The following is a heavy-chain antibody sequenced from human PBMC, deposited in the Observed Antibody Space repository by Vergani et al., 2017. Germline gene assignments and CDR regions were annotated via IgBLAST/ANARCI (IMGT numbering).Heavy chain of an antibody. CDR1: GFTFSSYA. CDR2: ISGSGGST. J-gene: IGHJ4*02. CDR3: AKDRVEWAVWFDY. V-gene: IGHV3-23*01. Sequence: EVQLLESGGGLVQPGGSLRLSCAASGFTFSSYAMSWVRQAPGKGLEWVSAISGSGGSTYYADSVKGRLTISRDNSKTTLYLQMNSLRAEDTAVYYCAKDRVEWAVWFDYWGQGTLVTVSS. D-gene: IGHD1-26*01.